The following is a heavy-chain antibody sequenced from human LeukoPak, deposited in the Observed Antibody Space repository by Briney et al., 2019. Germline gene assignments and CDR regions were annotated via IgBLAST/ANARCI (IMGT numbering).Heavy chain of an antibody. D-gene: IGHD3-22*01. CDR2: FDPEDGAT. CDR1: GYTLTELS. CDR3: ATGLRLGASYYDSSGPDGSFDY. J-gene: IGHJ4*02. Sequence: SVKVSCKVSGYTLTELSMHWVRQAPGKGLEWMGGFDPEDGATIYAQKFQGRVTMTEDTSTDTAYMELSSLTCEDTAVYYCATGLRLGASYYDSSGPDGSFDYWGQGTLVTVSS. V-gene: IGHV1-24*01.